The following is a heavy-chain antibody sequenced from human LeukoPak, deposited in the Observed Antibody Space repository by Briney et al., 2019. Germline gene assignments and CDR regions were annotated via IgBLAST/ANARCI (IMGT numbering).Heavy chain of an antibody. CDR2: INHSGST. V-gene: IGHV4-34*01. D-gene: IGHD3-10*01. CDR3: ARGGYGSGSYDFDY. CDR1: GGSFSGYY. Sequence: SETLSLTCAVYGGSFSGYYWSWIRQPPGKGLEWIGEINHSGSTNYNPSLKSRVTISVDTSKNRFSLKLSSVTAADTAVYYCARGGYGSGSYDFDYWGQGTLVTVSS. J-gene: IGHJ4*02.